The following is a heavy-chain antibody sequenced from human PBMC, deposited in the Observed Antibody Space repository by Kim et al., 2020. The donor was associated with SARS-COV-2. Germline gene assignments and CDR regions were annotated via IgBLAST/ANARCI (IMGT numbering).Heavy chain of an antibody. CDR1: GYTFTNYY. J-gene: IGHJ4*02. CDR2: INPRGGST. Sequence: ASVKVSCKASGYTFTNYYMYWVRQAPGQGLEWMGIINPRGGSTSYAQKLQGRVTMTSDTSTSTVYMELSSLRSEDTAVYYCARVSSSYDILTGPPDYWGQ. V-gene: IGHV1-46*03. CDR3: ARVSSSYDILTGPPDY. D-gene: IGHD3-9*01.